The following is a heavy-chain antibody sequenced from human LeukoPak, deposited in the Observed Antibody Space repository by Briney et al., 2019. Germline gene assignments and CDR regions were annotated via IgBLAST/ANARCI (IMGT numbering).Heavy chain of an antibody. CDR3: AKAGHIVVVTAEAYLDY. CDR2: ISGSGGST. Sequence: GGSLRLSCAASRFSFSSYWMSWVRQAPGKGLEWVSAISGSGGSTYYADSVKGRFTISRDNSKNTLYLQMNSLRAEDTAVYYCAKAGHIVVVTAEAYLDYWGQGTLVTVSS. D-gene: IGHD2-21*02. J-gene: IGHJ4*02. V-gene: IGHV3-23*01. CDR1: RFSFSSYW.